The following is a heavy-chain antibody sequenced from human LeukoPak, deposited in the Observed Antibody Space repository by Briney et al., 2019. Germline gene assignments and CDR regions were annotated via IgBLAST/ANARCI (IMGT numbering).Heavy chain of an antibody. V-gene: IGHV3-7*01. D-gene: IGHD3-22*01. Sequence: PGGSLRLSCAASGFTFSRYWMSWVRQAPGKGLEWVANIKQDGSEKFYVDSVKGRFTIPRDNAKNSLYLQMNSLRAEDTALYYCARGDYYDSSGFYTDAFDIWGQGTMVTVSS. CDR3: ARGDYYDSSGFYTDAFDI. CDR1: GFTFSRYW. CDR2: IKQDGSEK. J-gene: IGHJ3*02.